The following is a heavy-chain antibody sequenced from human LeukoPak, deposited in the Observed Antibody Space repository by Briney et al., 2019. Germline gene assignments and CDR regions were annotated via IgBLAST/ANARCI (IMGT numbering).Heavy chain of an antibody. V-gene: IGHV1-69*05. CDR2: TIPIFGTA. CDR3: KRALVVVADNYYFDY. J-gene: IGHJ4*02. D-gene: IGHD2-15*01. Sequence: SVKVSCKASGGTFSSYAISWVRQAPAQGLELMGRTIPIFGTANYAQKVQGRGTITTDESTSTTNMALSSLRSEATSVYYCKRALVVVADNYYFDYRGQGTLVTVSS. CDR1: GGTFSSYA.